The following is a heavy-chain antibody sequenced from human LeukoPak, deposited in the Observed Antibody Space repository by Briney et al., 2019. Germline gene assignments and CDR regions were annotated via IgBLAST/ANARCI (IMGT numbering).Heavy chain of an antibody. J-gene: IGHJ4*02. CDR1: GFTFSSYA. V-gene: IGHV3-30*04. CDR2: ISYDGSNK. CDR3: AREPAFWSGYYRGPFDY. Sequence: GGSLRLSCAASGFTFSSYAMHWVRQAPGKGLEWVAVISYDGSNKYYADSVKGRFTISRDNSKNTLYLQMNSLRAEDTAVYYCAREPAFWSGYYRGPFDYWDQGTLVTVSS. D-gene: IGHD3-3*01.